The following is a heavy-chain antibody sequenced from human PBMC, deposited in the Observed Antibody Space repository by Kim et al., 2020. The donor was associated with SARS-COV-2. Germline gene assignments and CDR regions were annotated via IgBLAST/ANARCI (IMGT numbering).Heavy chain of an antibody. J-gene: IGHJ4*02. D-gene: IGHD3-10*01. CDR1: GFTFSSYA. Sequence: GGSLRLSCSASGFTFSSYAMSWVRQAPGKGLEWVSAISGSGGSTYYADSVKGRFTISRDNSKNTLYLQMNSLSAEDTAVYYCAKDLSQARFGALRWSCYWGQGSLVTVSS. CDR3: AKDLSQARFGALRWSCY. V-gene: IGHV3-23*01. CDR2: ISGSGGST.